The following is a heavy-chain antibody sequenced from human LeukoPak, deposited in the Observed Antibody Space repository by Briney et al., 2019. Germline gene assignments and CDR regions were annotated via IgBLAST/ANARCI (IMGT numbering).Heavy chain of an antibody. D-gene: IGHD2-2*01. CDR1: GGSISSRSYY. J-gene: IGHJ4*02. CDR2: ITDSGRT. V-gene: IGHV4-39*01. CDR3: ARQSCTTTSCYSDY. Sequence: PSETLSLTCTVSGGSISSRSYYWGWIRQPPGKGLEWIGSITDSGRTYYSVSLKSRLTISVDTSKNQFSLKLTSVTAADTAVYYCARQSCTTTSCYSDYWGQGTLVTVSS.